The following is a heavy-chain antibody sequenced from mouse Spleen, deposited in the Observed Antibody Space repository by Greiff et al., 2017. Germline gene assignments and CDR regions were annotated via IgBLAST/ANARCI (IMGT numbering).Heavy chain of an antibody. CDR2: IDPANGNT. D-gene: IGHD2-10*02. V-gene: IGHV14-3*01. J-gene: IGHJ4*01. Sequence: VQLQQSVAELVRPGASVKLSCTASGFNIKNTYMYWVKQRPEQGLEWIGRIDPANGNTKYAPKFQGKATITADTSSNTAYLQLSSLTSEDTAIYYCAREYGNYYAMDYWGQGTSVTVSS. CDR1: GFNIKNTY. CDR3: AREYGNYYAMDY.